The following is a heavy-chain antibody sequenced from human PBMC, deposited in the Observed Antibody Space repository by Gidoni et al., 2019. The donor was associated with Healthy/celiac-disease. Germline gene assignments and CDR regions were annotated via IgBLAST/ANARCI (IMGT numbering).Heavy chain of an antibody. CDR2: ST. D-gene: IGHD6-19*01. Sequence: STYYNPSLKSRVTISVDTSKNQFSLKLSSVTAADTAVYYCARGSSGWYALDYWGQGTLVTVSS. J-gene: IGHJ4*02. CDR3: ARGSSGWYALDY. V-gene: IGHV4-39*01.